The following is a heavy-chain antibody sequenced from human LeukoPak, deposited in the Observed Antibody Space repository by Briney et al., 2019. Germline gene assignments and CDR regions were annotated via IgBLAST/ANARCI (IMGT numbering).Heavy chain of an antibody. CDR1: GYTFTSHA. CDR3: ARVREDSYGYWFDP. Sequence: ASVKVSCKASGYTFTSHAMHWVRQAPGQRLEWMGWINAGNGNTKYSQKFQGRVTITRDTSASTAYMELSSLRSEDTAVYYCARVREDSYGYWFDPWGQGTLVTVSS. D-gene: IGHD5-18*01. V-gene: IGHV1-3*01. CDR2: INAGNGNT. J-gene: IGHJ5*02.